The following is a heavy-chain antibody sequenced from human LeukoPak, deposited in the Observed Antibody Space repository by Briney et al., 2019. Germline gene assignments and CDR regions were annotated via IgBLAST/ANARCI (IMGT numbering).Heavy chain of an antibody. V-gene: IGHV1-2*02. CDR3: ARSPIMITFGGVDYDY. J-gene: IGHJ4*02. Sequence: ASVKVSCKASGYTFTGYYMHWVRQAPGQGLEWMGWINPNSGGTNYAQKFQGRVTMTRDTSISTAYMELSRPRSDDTAVYYCARSPIMITFGGVDYDYWGQGTLVTVSS. CDR1: GYTFTGYY. D-gene: IGHD3-16*01. CDR2: INPNSGGT.